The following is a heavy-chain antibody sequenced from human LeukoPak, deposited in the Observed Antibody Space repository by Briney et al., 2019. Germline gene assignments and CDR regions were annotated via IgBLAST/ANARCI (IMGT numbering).Heavy chain of an antibody. D-gene: IGHD2-2*01. CDR2: ISGSGGST. CDR3: AKDRASSTSGNYYYGMDV. V-gene: IGHV3-23*01. J-gene: IGHJ6*02. Sequence: GGSLRLSCAAFGLTFSSYAMSWVRQAPGKGLEWVSAISGSGGSTYYADSVKGRFTISRDNSKNTLYLQMNSLRAEDTAVYYCAKDRASSTSGNYYYGMDVWGQGTTVTVSS. CDR1: GLTFSSYA.